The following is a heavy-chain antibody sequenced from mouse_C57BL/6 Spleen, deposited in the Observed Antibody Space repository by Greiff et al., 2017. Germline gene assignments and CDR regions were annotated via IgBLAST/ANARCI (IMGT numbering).Heavy chain of an antibody. J-gene: IGHJ1*03. CDR1: GFTFSDFY. D-gene: IGHD2-2*01. Sequence: EVKLVESGGGLVQSGRSLRLSCATSGFTFSDFYMEWVRQAPGKGLEWIAASRNKANDYTTEYSASVKGRFIVSRDTSQSILYLQMNALRAEDTAIYYCARDADYYGYDGWYFDVWGTGTTVTVSS. CDR2: SRNKANDYTT. V-gene: IGHV7-1*01. CDR3: ARDADYYGYDGWYFDV.